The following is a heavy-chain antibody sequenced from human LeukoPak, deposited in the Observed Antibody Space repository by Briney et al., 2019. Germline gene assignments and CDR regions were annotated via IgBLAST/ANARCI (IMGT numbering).Heavy chain of an antibody. CDR3: ARALRRDGSLSFDY. CDR1: GGSISSYS. Sequence: PSETLSLTCTVSGGSISSYSWSWIRQPPGQGLEWIGYIYYNGGTNYNPSLETRVTISVDTSKNQFSLRLRSVTAADPAVYYCARALRRDGSLSFDYWGQGTLVTVSS. V-gene: IGHV4-59*01. J-gene: IGHJ4*02. CDR2: IYYNGGT. D-gene: IGHD5-24*01.